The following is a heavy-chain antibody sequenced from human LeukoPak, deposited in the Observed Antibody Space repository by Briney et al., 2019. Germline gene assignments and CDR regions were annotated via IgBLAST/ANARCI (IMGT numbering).Heavy chain of an antibody. V-gene: IGHV3-23*01. J-gene: IGHJ3*02. CDR2: ISTSGGTT. D-gene: IGHD3-10*01. CDR1: GFTFSSDA. CDR3: AKDEVLWFGQRAFDI. Sequence: GGSLRLSCAASGFTFSSDAMNWVRQAPGKGLDWVSVISTSGGTTYYADSVKGRFTISRDNSKNTLYLQMNSLSVEDTAVYYCAKDEVLWFGQRAFDIWGRGTMVTVYS.